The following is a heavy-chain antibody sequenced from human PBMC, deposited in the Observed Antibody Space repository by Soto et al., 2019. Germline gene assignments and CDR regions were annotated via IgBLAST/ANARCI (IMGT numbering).Heavy chain of an antibody. J-gene: IGHJ4*02. Sequence: QVQLVQSGAEVKKPGASVKVSCKASGYTFTGYYMHWVRQAPGHGLEWMGWINPNSGGTNYAQQFQGWVTRTRDTSISTAYMELSRLRSDDTAVYDCAILGGERGYCSGGSCPFDYWGQGTLVTVSS. CDR2: INPNSGGT. V-gene: IGHV1-2*04. D-gene: IGHD2-15*01. CDR3: AILGGERGYCSGGSCPFDY. CDR1: GYTFTGYY.